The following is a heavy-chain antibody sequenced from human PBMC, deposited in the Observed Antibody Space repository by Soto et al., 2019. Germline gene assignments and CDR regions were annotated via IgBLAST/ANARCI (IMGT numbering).Heavy chain of an antibody. D-gene: IGHD3-3*01. CDR2: IWYDGSNK. V-gene: IGHV3-33*01. J-gene: IGHJ4*02. Sequence: TGGSLRLSCAASGFTFSSYGMHWVRQAPGKGLEWVAVIWYDGSNKYYADSVKGRFTISRDNSKNTLYLQMNSLRAEDTAVYYCAREKNYDFWSGYYPPTYWGQGTLVTVSS. CDR1: GFTFSSYG. CDR3: AREKNYDFWSGYYPPTY.